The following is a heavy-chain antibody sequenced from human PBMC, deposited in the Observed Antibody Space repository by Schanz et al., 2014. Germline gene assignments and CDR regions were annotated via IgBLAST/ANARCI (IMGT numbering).Heavy chain of an antibody. CDR3: TRSTLWSYDV. J-gene: IGHJ3*01. Sequence: QVQLQESGPGLVKPSGTLSLTCVVSGGSISSGVWWTWARQSPGKGLECIGEIFHSGTTNYNPSLGSRVTISVDNSKNQFSLILTSMTAADTAVYYCTRSTLWSYDVWGRGTMVIVSS. CDR2: IFHSGTT. CDR1: GGSISSGVW. V-gene: IGHV4-4*02. D-gene: IGHD2-21*01.